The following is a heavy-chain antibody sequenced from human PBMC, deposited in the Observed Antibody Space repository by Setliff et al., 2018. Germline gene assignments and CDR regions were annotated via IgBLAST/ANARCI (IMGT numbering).Heavy chain of an antibody. V-gene: IGHV5-51*01. D-gene: IGHD5-18*01. J-gene: IGHJ3*02. CDR1: EYSFTTYW. CDR3: ARRNTAMVYGFDI. Sequence: GASLKISCKASEYSFTTYWIGWVRQMPGKGLEWMGIIYPGDSDTRYSPSFQGQVTISADKSINTAYLQWSSLKASDTAMYYCARRNTAMVYGFDIWGQGTMGTVS. CDR2: IYPGDSDT.